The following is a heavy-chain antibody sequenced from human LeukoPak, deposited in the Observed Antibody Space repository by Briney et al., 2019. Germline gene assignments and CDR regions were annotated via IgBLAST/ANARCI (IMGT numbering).Heavy chain of an antibody. V-gene: IGHV1-2*02. CDR2: INPNSGGT. CDR3: ARVPPNYYDGYGWFDP. Sequence: GASVKVSCKASGYTFTGYYMHWVRQAPGQGLEWMGWINPNSGGTNYAQKFQGRVTMTRDTSISTAYMELSRLRSDDTAVYYCARVPPNYYDGYGWFDPWGQGTLVTVSS. D-gene: IGHD3-22*01. J-gene: IGHJ5*02. CDR1: GYTFTGYY.